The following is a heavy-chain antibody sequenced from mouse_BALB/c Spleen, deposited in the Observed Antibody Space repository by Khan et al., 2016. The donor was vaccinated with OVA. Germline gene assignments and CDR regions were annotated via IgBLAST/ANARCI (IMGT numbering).Heavy chain of an antibody. V-gene: IGHV2-2*02. J-gene: IGHJ2*01. CDR2: IWSGGIT. CDR3: ARNRNGYLDY. CDR1: GFSLTSYG. D-gene: IGHD1-1*02. Sequence: VQLQESGPGLVQPSQSLSLTCTVSGFSLTSYGIHWVRQSPGKGLEWLGVIWSGGITDYNATFISRLSISKDISKSQVFFKMNSLQANDTAIYXCARNRNGYLDYWGQGTTLTVSS.